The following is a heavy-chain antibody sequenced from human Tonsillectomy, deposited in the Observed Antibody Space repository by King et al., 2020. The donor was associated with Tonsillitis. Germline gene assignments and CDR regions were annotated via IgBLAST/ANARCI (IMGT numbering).Heavy chain of an antibody. CDR3: SIPPYI. CDR1: GDSIRSDDYY. Sequence: QLQESGPRLVKPSQTLSLTCTVSGDSIRSDDYYWSWIRQPPGKGLEWIGYIYYSGRTYYNPSLKIRVSISMDTSKNQFSLNLSSVTAADTAVYYCSIPPYIWGQGTMVTVSS. CDR2: IYYSGRT. J-gene: IGHJ3*02. V-gene: IGHV4-30-4*01.